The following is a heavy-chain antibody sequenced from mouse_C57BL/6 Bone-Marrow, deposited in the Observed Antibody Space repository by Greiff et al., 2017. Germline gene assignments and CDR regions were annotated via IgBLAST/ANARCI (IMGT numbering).Heavy chain of an antibody. CDR1: GYTFTSYW. CDR3: ARSGYYSAWFAY. D-gene: IGHD2-12*01. V-gene: IGHV1-53*01. Sequence: QVQLQQSGTELVKPGASVKLSCKASGYTFTSYWMHWVKQRPGQGLEWIGNINPSNGGTNYNEKFKSKATLTVDKSSSTAYMQLSSLTSADSAVYYCARSGYYSAWFAYWGQETLVTVSA. CDR2: INPSNGGT. J-gene: IGHJ3*01.